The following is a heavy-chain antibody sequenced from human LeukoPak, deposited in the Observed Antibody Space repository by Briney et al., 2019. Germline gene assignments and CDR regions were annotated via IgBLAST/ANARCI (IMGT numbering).Heavy chain of an antibody. J-gene: IGHJ4*02. Sequence: GESLKISCKGSGYRFTSYWIGWVRQMPGKGLEWMGIIYPGDSDTRYSPSFQGQVTISADKPISTAYLQWSSLKASDTAMYYCARQLQRGYSYSDYWGQGTLVTVSS. V-gene: IGHV5-51*01. CDR1: GYRFTSYW. D-gene: IGHD5-18*01. CDR3: ARQLQRGYSYSDY. CDR2: IYPGDSDT.